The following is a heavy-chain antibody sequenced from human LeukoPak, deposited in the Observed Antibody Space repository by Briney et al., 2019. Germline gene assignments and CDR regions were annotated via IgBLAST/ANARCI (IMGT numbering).Heavy chain of an antibody. V-gene: IGHV3-9*01. CDR2: ISWNSGSI. D-gene: IGHD3-16*01. CDR1: GFTFDDYA. Sequence: PGRSLRLSCAASGFTFDDYAMHWVRQAPGKGLEWVSGISWNSGSIGYADSVKGRFTISRDNAKNSLYLQMNSLRAEDTALYYCAKDRGYDYVWGSFDYWGQGTLVTVSS. CDR3: AKDRGYDYVWGSFDY. J-gene: IGHJ4*02.